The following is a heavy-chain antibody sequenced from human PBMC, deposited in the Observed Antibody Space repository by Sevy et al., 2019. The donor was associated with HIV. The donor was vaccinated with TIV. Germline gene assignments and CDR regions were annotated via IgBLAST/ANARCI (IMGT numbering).Heavy chain of an antibody. D-gene: IGHD6-13*01. CDR2: ISSSSSYI. CDR3: AREAKYGSSVYEQWRYYYYYGMDV. Sequence: GGSLRLSCAASGFTFSSYSMNWVRQAPGKGLEWVSSISSSSSYIYYADSVKGRLTISRDNAKHSLYLQRHSLSAEDTVVYYCAREAKYGSSVYEQWRYYYYYGMDVWGQGTTVTVSS. CDR1: GFTFSSYS. J-gene: IGHJ6*02. V-gene: IGHV3-21*01.